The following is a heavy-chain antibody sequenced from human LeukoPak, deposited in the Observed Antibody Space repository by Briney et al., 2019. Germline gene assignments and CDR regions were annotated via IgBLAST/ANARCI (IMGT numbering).Heavy chain of an antibody. CDR1: GFTFSDYG. Sequence: GGSLRLSCEASGFTFSDYGMYWVRQAPGKGLEWVTVISYHGNNKYYTDSVKGRFTISRDNSKNTLYLQMNSLRAEDTAVYYCARDSSMAPDYWGQGTLVTVSS. CDR2: ISYHGNNK. D-gene: IGHD2/OR15-2a*01. V-gene: IGHV3-30*03. J-gene: IGHJ4*02. CDR3: ARDSSMAPDY.